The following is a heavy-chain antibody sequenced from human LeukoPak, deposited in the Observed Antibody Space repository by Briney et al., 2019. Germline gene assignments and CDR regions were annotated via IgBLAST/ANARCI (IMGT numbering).Heavy chain of an antibody. CDR1: GFTFRKYW. CDR2: INPDDEST. V-gene: IGHV3-74*01. J-gene: IGHJ4*02. D-gene: IGHD4-23*01. Sequence: GGSLRLSCAASGFTFRKYWLHWVRQAPGKGLVWVSRINPDDESTSYADSVKGRFTISRDNAKSTLYLQMNSLRAEDTAVYYCAREAIFTSITPSDYWGQGTLVTVSS. CDR3: AREAIFTSITPSDY.